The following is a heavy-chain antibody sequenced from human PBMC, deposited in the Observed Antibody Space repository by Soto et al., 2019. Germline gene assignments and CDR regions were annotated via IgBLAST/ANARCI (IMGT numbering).Heavy chain of an antibody. J-gene: IGHJ6*02. Sequence: SETLSLTCTVSGGSISSGGHYWSWIRQHPGKGLEWIGYIYYSGSTYYNPSLKSRVTISVDTSKNQFSLKLSSVTAADTAVYYCARDVAAGYYYYGMDVWAKGPRSPSP. V-gene: IGHV4-31*03. CDR2: IYYSGST. CDR1: GGSISSGGHY. CDR3: ARDVAAGYYYYGMDV. D-gene: IGHD6-13*01.